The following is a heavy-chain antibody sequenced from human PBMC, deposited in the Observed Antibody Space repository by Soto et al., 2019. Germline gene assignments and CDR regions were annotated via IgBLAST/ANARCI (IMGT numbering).Heavy chain of an antibody. CDR1: GYSFTSYW. J-gene: IGHJ3*02. CDR2: IDPSDSYT. D-gene: IGHD6-13*01. Sequence: PGESLKISCKGSGYSFTSYWISWVRQMPGKGLEWMGRIDPSDSYTNYSPSFQGHVTISADKSISTAYLQWSSLKASDTAMYYCASVTLVGSSSWLHDAFDIWGQGTMVTVSS. CDR3: ASVTLVGSSSWLHDAFDI. V-gene: IGHV5-10-1*01.